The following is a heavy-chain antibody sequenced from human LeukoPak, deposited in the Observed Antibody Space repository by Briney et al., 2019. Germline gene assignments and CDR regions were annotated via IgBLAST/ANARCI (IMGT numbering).Heavy chain of an antibody. CDR2: MNPNSGNT. CDR1: GYTFTGYY. V-gene: IGHV1-8*03. J-gene: IGHJ3*02. Sequence: ASVKVSCKASGYTFTGYYMHWVRQAPGQGLEWMGWMNPNSGNTGYAQKFQGRVTITRNTSISTAYMGLSSLRSEDTAVYYCARGGTGDSSGKNIQAAFDIWGQGTMVTVSS. CDR3: ARGGTGDSSGKNIQAAFDI. D-gene: IGHD3-22*01.